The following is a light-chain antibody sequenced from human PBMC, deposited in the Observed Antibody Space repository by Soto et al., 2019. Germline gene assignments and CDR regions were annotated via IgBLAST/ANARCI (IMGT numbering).Light chain of an antibody. V-gene: IGKV3-15*01. CDR1: QSVSNT. CDR3: QQYNNWPYT. Sequence: EIVMTQSPATLSVSPGERATLSCRASQSVSNTLAWYQQKRGQAPRLLIYRASIRAPGIPARFSGGGSGTEFTRTISSLQSEDFAVYYCQQYNNWPYTFGQGTKLEIK. J-gene: IGKJ2*01. CDR2: RAS.